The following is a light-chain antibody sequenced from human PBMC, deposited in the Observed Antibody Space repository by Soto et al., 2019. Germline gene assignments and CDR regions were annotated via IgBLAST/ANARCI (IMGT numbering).Light chain of an antibody. V-gene: IGLV2-14*01. CDR2: DVS. Sequence: QSVLTQPASASGSPGQSITISCTGTSSDVGGYNYVSWYQQYPGKAPKLMIYDVSNRPSGVSNRFSGSKSGNTASLTISGLQAEDEADYYCNSYTSRSSSTYVFGTGTKVTVL. J-gene: IGLJ1*01. CDR1: SSDVGGYNY. CDR3: NSYTSRSSSTYV.